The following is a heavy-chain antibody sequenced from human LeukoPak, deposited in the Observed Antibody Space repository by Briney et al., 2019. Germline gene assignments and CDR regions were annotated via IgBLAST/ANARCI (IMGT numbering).Heavy chain of an antibody. CDR3: ARESITIFGVVID. CDR1: GFTFSSYS. Sequence: PGGSLRLSCAASGFTFSSYSMNWVRQAPGKGLEWVSYISSSGTTKTYADSVKGRFTISRDIAKKSLNLQMNSLRAEDTAVYYCARESITIFGVVIDWGQGTLVTASS. J-gene: IGHJ4*02. CDR2: ISSSGTTK. D-gene: IGHD3-3*01. V-gene: IGHV3-48*01.